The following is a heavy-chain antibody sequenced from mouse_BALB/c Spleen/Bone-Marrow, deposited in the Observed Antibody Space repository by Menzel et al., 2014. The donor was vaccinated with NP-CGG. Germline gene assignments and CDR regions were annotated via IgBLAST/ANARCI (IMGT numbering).Heavy chain of an antibody. CDR3: SRSFITTAYYAMDY. CDR1: GYTFTSYW. D-gene: IGHD1-2*01. CDR2: IYPGRGIT. Sequence: VQLQQSGAELVKPGASVKMSCKASGYTFTSYWINWVKQRPGQGLEWIGDIYPGRGITNYNEKFKSKATLTLDTSSSTAYMQLSILTSEDSAVYYCSRSFITTAYYAMDYWGQGTSVTVSS. J-gene: IGHJ4*01. V-gene: IGHV1-55*01.